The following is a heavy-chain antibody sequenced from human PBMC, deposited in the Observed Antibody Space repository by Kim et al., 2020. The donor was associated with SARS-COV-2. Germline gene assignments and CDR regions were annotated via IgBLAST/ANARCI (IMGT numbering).Heavy chain of an antibody. Sequence: SETLSLTCTVSGYSISSGYYWGWIRQPPGKGLEWIGSIYHSGSTYYNPSLKSRVTISVDTSKNQFSLKLSSVTAADTAVYYCARERVVPAAMATYYYYG. CDR2: IYHSGST. D-gene: IGHD2-2*01. V-gene: IGHV4-38-2*02. J-gene: IGHJ6*01. CDR3: ARERVVPAAMATYYYYG. CDR1: GYSISSGYY.